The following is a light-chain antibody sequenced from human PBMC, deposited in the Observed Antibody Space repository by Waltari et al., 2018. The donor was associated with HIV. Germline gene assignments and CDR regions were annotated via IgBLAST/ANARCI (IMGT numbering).Light chain of an antibody. V-gene: IGKV3-15*01. Sequence: EIVMTQSQATLSVSPGERATLSCRASQSVSSNLAWYQQKPGQAPRLLIYGASTRATGIPARFSGSGSGTEFTLTVSSLQSEDFAVYYCQQYINWPHTFGQGTKVEIK. CDR3: QQYINWPHT. CDR2: GAS. J-gene: IGKJ1*01. CDR1: QSVSSN.